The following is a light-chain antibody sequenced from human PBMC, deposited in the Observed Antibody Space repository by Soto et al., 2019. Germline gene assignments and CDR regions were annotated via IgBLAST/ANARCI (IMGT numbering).Light chain of an antibody. CDR2: GIS. CDR3: HQYDGSPIT. CDR1: QTVTRSY. Sequence: IVLPQTPSTLSFSPGERATLSCRASQTVTRSYLARYQHKPGQAPRLLISGISRRAPGISDRFSGDGSGTDFTLTISRLEPEDYAVYYCHQYDGSPITFGQVTRLEI. J-gene: IGKJ5*01. V-gene: IGKV3-20*01.